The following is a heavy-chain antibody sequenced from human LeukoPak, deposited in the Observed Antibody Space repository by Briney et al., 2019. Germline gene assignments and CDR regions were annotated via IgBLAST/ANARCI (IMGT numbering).Heavy chain of an antibody. D-gene: IGHD3-3*01. CDR2: INHSGST. CDR3: ARFYGWSGFDY. V-gene: IGHV4-34*01. Sequence: SETLSLTCAVYGGSFSGYYWSWIRQPPGKGLEWIGEINHSGSTNYNPSLKSRVTISVDTSKNQFSLKLSSVTAADTAMYYCARFYGWSGFDYWGQGTLVTVSS. CDR1: GGSFSGYY. J-gene: IGHJ4*02.